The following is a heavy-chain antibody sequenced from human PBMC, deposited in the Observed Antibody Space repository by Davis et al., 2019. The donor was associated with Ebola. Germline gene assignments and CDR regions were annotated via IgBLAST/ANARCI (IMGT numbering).Heavy chain of an antibody. V-gene: IGHV6-1*01. Sequence: PSETLSLTCVISGDSVSSGGWNWIRQSPSRGLEWLGRTYYNSKWYSDYAPSVKSRITINPDTSKNQLSLHLNSVTPEDTAIYYCARGWYRTGLDVWGQGTTVTVSS. CDR3: ARGWYRTGLDV. CDR1: GDSVSSGG. D-gene: IGHD6-19*01. CDR2: TYYNSKWYS. J-gene: IGHJ6*02.